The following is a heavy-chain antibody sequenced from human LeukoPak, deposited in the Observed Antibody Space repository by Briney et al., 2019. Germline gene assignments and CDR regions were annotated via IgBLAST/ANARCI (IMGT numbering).Heavy chain of an antibody. D-gene: IGHD1-14*01. CDR2: INTNTGNP. J-gene: IGHJ4*02. CDR3: ARGNHILYY. CDR1: GYTFTDYA. Sequence: ASVKVSCKASGYTFTDYAITWVRQAPGQGLEWMGWINTNTGNPTYAQGFTGRFVFSLDTSVNTAFLQITSLQAEDTSVYYCARGNHILYYWGQGTLVTVSS. V-gene: IGHV7-4-1*02.